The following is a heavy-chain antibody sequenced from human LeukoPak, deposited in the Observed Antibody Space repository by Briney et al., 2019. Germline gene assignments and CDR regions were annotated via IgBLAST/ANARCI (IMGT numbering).Heavy chain of an antibody. V-gene: IGHV3-21*01. D-gene: IGHD3-22*01. CDR1: GFTFSSYS. Sequence: GGSLRLSCAASGFTFSSYSMNWVRQAPGKGLEWVSSISSSSSYIYYADSVKGRFTISRDNAKNSLYLQMNSLRAEDTAVYYCARDLSYYYDSSGYSSMDVWGKGTTVTVSS. CDR2: ISSSSSYI. J-gene: IGHJ6*03. CDR3: ARDLSYYYDSSGYSSMDV.